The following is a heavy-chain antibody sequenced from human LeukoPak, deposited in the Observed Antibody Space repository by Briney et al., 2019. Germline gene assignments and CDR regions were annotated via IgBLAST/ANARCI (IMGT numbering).Heavy chain of an antibody. CDR1: GFTFSNGW. D-gene: IGHD2-2*02. J-gene: IGHJ4*02. Sequence: NAGGSLRLSCAASGFTFSNGWMSWVRQAPGKGLEWVGRIKSKSERGTTDYAAPVKGRFTISRDGSTNTVYLHMNSLKTEDTAVYFSSSNLYCSTSSCYTLDNWGQGTLVAVSP. CDR2: IKSKSERGTT. V-gene: IGHV3-15*01. CDR3: SSNLYCSTSSCYTLDN.